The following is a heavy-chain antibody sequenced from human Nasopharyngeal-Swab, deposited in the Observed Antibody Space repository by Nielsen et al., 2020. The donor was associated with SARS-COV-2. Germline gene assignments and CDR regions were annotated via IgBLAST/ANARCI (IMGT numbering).Heavy chain of an antibody. CDR3: ARRVARAPRHEGDYYYGMDV. CDR2: VYYSGST. V-gene: IGHV4-39*01. D-gene: IGHD3-16*01. Sequence: RQGPGKGLEWIGSVYYSGSTYYNPSLKSRVTISVDTSKNQFSLKLSSVTAADTAVYYCARRVARAPRHEGDYYYGMDVWGQGTTVTVSS. J-gene: IGHJ6*02.